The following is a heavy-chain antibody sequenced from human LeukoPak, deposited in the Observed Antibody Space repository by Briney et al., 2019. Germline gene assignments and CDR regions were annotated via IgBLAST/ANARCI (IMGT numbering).Heavy chain of an antibody. Sequence: PGRSLRLSCAASGFTFSSYAMHWVRQAPGKGLEWVAVISYDGSNKYYADSVKGRFTISRDNSKNTLYLQMNSLRAEDTAVYYCARDIWGVDYWGQGTLVTVSS. D-gene: IGHD3-16*01. V-gene: IGHV3-30*04. CDR2: ISYDGSNK. CDR1: GFTFSSYA. J-gene: IGHJ4*02. CDR3: ARDIWGVDY.